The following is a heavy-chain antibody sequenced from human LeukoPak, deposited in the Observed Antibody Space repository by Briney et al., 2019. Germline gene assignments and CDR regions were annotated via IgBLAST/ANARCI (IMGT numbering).Heavy chain of an antibody. CDR1: GYTSTSYG. CDR2: ISAYDGNT. J-gene: IGHJ5*02. D-gene: IGHD6-13*01. Sequence: ASVKVSCKASGYTSTSYGISWVRQAPGQGLEWVGWISAYDGNTEYAQMVQGRVTMTTDTSTSTAYMELRSLRSDDTAVYYCARDKVIASAGTPNWFDPWGQGTLVTVSS. V-gene: IGHV1-18*01. CDR3: ARDKVIASAGTPNWFDP.